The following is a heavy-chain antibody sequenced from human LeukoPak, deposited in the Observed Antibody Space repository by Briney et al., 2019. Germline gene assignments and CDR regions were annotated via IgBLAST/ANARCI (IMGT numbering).Heavy chain of an antibody. CDR2: IFPSDSDT. J-gene: IGHJ4*02. Sequence: GESLKISCKGSGYSYTRYWIGWVRQMPGKGLEWMGIIFPSDSDTRYSPSFQGQVTISADKSISTAYLQWTSLKASDTAMYFCARRYYDDSGNSYYFDYWGQGTLVTVSS. CDR3: ARRYYDDSGNSYYFDY. D-gene: IGHD3-22*01. CDR1: GYSYTRYW. V-gene: IGHV5-51*01.